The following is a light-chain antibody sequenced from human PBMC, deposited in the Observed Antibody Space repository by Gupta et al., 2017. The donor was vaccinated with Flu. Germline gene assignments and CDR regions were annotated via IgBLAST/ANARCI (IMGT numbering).Light chain of an antibody. J-gene: IGLJ2*01. CDR2: DTS. CDR3: QSYDSSLSGA. Sequence: QSVLTQPPSVSGAPGQRVTISCTGSSSNIGAGYDVHWYQQLPRTAPKLLIYDTSSRPAGAPGLFAGSNAGTSASLAITGLQAEDAADYYCQSYDSSLSGAFGGGTKLTVL. CDR1: SSNIGAGYD. V-gene: IGLV1-40*01.